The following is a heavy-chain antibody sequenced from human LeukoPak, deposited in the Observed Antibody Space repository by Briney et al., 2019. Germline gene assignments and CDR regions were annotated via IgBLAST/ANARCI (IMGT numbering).Heavy chain of an antibody. CDR2: IIPIFGTA. J-gene: IGHJ6*03. Sequence: SVKVSCKASGGTFSSYAISWVRQAPGQGLEWMGGIIPIFGTANYAQKFQGRVTITADESTSTAYMELSSLRSEDTAVYYCARGVVVPAAISYYYYMDVWGKGTTVTVS. D-gene: IGHD2-2*02. CDR3: ARGVVVPAAISYYYYMDV. CDR1: GGTFSSYA. V-gene: IGHV1-69*01.